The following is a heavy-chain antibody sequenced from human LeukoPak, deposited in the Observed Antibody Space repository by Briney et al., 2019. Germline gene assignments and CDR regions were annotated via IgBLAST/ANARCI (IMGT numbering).Heavy chain of an antibody. J-gene: IGHJ4*02. D-gene: IGHD3/OR15-3a*01. CDR2: INHSGST. CDR3: ARVLGPFDY. Sequence: SETLSLTCAVYGGSFSGYYWSWIRQPPGKGREWIGEINHSGSTNYNPSLKSRVTISVDTSKNQFSLKLSSVTASDTAVYYCARVLGPFDYWGQGTLVTVSS. V-gene: IGHV4-34*01. CDR1: GGSFSGYY.